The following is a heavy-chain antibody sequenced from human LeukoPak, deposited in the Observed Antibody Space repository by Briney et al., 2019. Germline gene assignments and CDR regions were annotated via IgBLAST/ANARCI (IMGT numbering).Heavy chain of an antibody. V-gene: IGHV4-59*08. CDR2: IYYSGTT. Sequence: PSETLSLTCTVSGGSISRYYWSWIRQPPGRGLEWIGYIYYSGTTNYSPSLKSRVTISVDTSKNQFSLKLTSVTAADTAVYYCARHLFYYYMDVWGKGTTVTVSS. J-gene: IGHJ6*03. CDR3: ARHLFYYYMDV. CDR1: GGSISRYY.